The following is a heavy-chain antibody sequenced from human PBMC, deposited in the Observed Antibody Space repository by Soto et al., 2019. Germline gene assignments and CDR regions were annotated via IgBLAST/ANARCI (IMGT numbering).Heavy chain of an antibody. Sequence: PGGSLRLSCAASGFIVSSNYMNWVRQAPGKGLEWVSVIYSSGNTYYADSVKGRFTISRDKSKTTVYLQMNSLRAEDTAVYYCAKKRSPYGMDVWGQGTKVTVSS. V-gene: IGHV3-53*01. CDR1: GFIVSSNY. CDR2: IYSSGNT. CDR3: AKKRSPYGMDV. J-gene: IGHJ6*02.